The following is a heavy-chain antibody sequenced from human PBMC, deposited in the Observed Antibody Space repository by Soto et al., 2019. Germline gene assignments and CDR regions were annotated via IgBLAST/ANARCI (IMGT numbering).Heavy chain of an antibody. V-gene: IGHV1-18*03. D-gene: IGHD3-22*01. CDR1: GYTFTNYG. Sequence: QVQLVESGAEVKKPGASVKVSCKASGYTFTNYGISWMRQAPGQGLEWMGWISGYNGNTKYAQKFQGRVTMTTDTPTTTAYMELRGLRSDDMAVYYCARDREYYYDSSGNFYYHYGMEDWGQGTTVTVS. CDR2: ISGYNGNT. J-gene: IGHJ6*02. CDR3: ARDREYYYDSSGNFYYHYGMED.